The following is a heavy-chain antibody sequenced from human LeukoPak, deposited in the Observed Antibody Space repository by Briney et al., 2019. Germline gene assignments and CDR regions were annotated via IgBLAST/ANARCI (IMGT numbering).Heavy chain of an antibody. CDR3: ARQICSSTSCYLDY. J-gene: IGHJ4*02. D-gene: IGHD2-2*01. V-gene: IGHV4-59*01. Sequence: PSETLSLTCTVSGGSISSYYWSWIRQPPGKGLEWIGYIYYSGSTNYNPSLKSRVIISVDTSKNQFSLKLSSVTAADTAVYYCARQICSSTSCYLDYWGQGTLVTVSS. CDR2: IYYSGST. CDR1: GGSISSYY.